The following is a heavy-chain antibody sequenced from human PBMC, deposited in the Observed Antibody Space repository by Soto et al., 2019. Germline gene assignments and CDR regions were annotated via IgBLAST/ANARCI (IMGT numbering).Heavy chain of an antibody. D-gene: IGHD7-27*01. CDR3: ARARSISGDRYPVFYY. J-gene: IGHJ4*02. CDR2: INPSGGSI. CDR1: GYTFTNYY. Sequence: SVKVSCNASGYTFTNYYMHWVRQAPGQGLEWMGIINPSGGSITYAQKFKGRVTVTRDTSTSTVYMELSSLRSEDTAIYYCARARSISGDRYPVFYYWAQGTLVTVSS. V-gene: IGHV1-46*01.